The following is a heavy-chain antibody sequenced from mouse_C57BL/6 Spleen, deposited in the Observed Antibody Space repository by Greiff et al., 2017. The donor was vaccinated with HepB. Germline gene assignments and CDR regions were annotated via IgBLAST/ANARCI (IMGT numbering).Heavy chain of an antibody. V-gene: IGHV5-9*01. CDR2: ISGGGGNT. D-gene: IGHD2-1*01. Sequence: EVMLVESGGGLVKPGGSLKLSCAASGFTFSSYTMSWVRQTPEKRLEWVATISGGGGNTYYPDSVKGRFTISRDNAKNTLYLQMSSLRSEDTALYYCARHPSTHFDYWGQGTTLTVSS. CDR1: GFTFSSYT. J-gene: IGHJ2*01. CDR3: ARHPSTHFDY.